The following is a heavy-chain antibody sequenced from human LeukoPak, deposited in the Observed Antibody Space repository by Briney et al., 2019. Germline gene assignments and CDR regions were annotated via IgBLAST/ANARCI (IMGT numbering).Heavy chain of an antibody. CDR2: IYSGGST. CDR1: GFTVTSNA. J-gene: IGHJ4*02. V-gene: IGHV3-53*01. Sequence: PGGSLTLSCAAAGFTVTSNAMSWVRQAPGKGLEWVLVIYSGGSTKNADSVKGRFTISRDNSKNALYLQMNSLRAEDTAMYYCARAGDSTMATGYFDYWGQGTPVTVSS. D-gene: IGHD3-10*01. CDR3: ARAGDSTMATGYFDY.